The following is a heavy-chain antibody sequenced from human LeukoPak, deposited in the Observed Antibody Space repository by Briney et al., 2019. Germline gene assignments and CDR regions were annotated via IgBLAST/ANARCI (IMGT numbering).Heavy chain of an antibody. CDR2: MNQDGSEK. CDR3: ARVVTWMERAFDI. Sequence: GGSLRPSCAASGFPFSTYWMSWVRQAPGKGLEWVANMNQDGSEKYYVASVRGRFTISRDNAKNSLYLQMDSPRAEDTALYYCARVVTWMERAFDIWGQGTMVTVSS. J-gene: IGHJ3*02. CDR1: GFPFSTYW. V-gene: IGHV3-7*04. D-gene: IGHD1-26*01.